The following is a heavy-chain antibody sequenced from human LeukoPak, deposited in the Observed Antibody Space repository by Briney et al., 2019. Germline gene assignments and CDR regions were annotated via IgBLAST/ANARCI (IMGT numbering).Heavy chain of an antibody. J-gene: IGHJ4*02. CDR1: GGSISSHF. D-gene: IGHD1-26*01. Sequence: SEALSLTCTVSGGSISSHFWSWIRQPPGKGLEWIGYIHYSGSTNYNPSLKSRITISVDTSKNQFSLKLSSVTAADTAVYYCARDGYSGSSLFDYWGQGTLVTVSS. CDR3: ARDGYSGSSLFDY. V-gene: IGHV4-59*11. CDR2: IHYSGST.